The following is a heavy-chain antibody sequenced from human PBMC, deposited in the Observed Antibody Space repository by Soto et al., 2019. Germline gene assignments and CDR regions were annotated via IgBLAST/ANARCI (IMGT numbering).Heavy chain of an antibody. CDR2: IYSGGST. Sequence: GGSLRLSCAASGFTVSSNYMSWVRQAPGKGLEWVSVIYSGGSTYYADSVKGRFTISRDNSKNTLYLQMNSLRAEDTAVYYCASCILTGYYEFYFDYWRQGTLVTVSS. J-gene: IGHJ4*02. CDR1: GFTVSSNY. D-gene: IGHD3-9*01. V-gene: IGHV3-53*01. CDR3: ASCILTGYYEFYFDY.